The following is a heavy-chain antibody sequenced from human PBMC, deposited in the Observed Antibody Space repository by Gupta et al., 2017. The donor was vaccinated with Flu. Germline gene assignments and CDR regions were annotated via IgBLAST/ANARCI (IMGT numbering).Heavy chain of an antibody. J-gene: IGHJ4*02. V-gene: IGHV3-48*03. Sequence: EVQLVESGGGLVQPGGSLRLSCAASGFTFSSYEMNWVRQAPGKGLEWVSYISSSGSTIYYADSVKGRFTISRDNAKNSLYLQMNSLRAEDTAVYYCARAEGFGGEPLDYWGQGTLVTVSS. CDR1: GFTFSSYE. D-gene: IGHD3-10*01. CDR3: ARAEGFGGEPLDY. CDR2: ISSSGSTI.